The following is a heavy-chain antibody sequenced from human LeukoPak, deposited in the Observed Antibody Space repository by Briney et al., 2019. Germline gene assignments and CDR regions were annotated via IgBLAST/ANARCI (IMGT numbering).Heavy chain of an antibody. CDR1: GYTFTGYY. CDR3: ARGPPTFGGVIVPHDY. D-gene: IGHD3-16*02. J-gene: IGHJ4*02. Sequence: GASVKVSCKASGYTFTGYYMHWVRQAPGQGLEWMGWINPNSGGTNYAQKFQGRVTMTRDTSISTAYMELSRLRSDDTAVYYCARGPPTFGGVIVPHDYWGQGTLVTVSS. CDR2: INPNSGGT. V-gene: IGHV1-2*02.